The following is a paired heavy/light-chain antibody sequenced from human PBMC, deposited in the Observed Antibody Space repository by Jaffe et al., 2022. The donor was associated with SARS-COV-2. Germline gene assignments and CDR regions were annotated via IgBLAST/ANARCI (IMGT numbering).Light chain of an antibody. CDR1: QSVTSNY. CDR2: GAS. J-gene: IGKJ2*01. V-gene: IGKV3-20*01. Sequence: EIVLTQSPGTLSLSPGERATLSCRASQSVTSNYLAWYQQKPGQAPRLLIYGASSRATGIPDRFSGSGSGTDFTLTISRLEPEDFAVYYCQQYANSPRYAFGQGTKLEIK. CDR3: QQYANSPRYA.
Heavy chain of an antibody. D-gene: IGHD2-2*02. CDR2: ISYDGTNK. CDR1: GFTFSTYP. CDR3: ARDPGFCSGTSCYIYWFFDV. V-gene: IGHV3-30-3*01. Sequence: QVHLVESGGGVVQPGRSLRLSCAASGFTFSTYPMHWVRQAPGKGLDWVAVISYDGTNKYYADSVKGRFTISRDDSKNTVYLQMNSLRPQDTAVYFCARDPGFCSGTSCYIYWFFDVWGRGTPVTVSS. J-gene: IGHJ2*01.